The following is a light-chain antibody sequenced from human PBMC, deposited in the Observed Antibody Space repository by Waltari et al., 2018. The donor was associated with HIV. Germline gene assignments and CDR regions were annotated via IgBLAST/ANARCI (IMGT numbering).Light chain of an antibody. CDR2: QAT. J-gene: IGLJ3*02. CDR3: QSAGSIGTSVL. CDR1: ELASKY. Sequence: SYELTQAPSVSVSPGQTARIACRGDELASKYGHWYQMKAGRAPVLLVYQATGRSLGITDRISGSKSGTTGTLTITAVQAEDEADYYCQSAGSIGTSVLFGGGTKLTVL. V-gene: IGLV3-25*03.